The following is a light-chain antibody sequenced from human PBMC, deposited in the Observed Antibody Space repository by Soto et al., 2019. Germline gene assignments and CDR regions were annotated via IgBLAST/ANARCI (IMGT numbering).Light chain of an antibody. Sequence: DIQMTQSPSSLSASVGDRVTITCRASQNISVSLNWYQHKPGQAPKLLIYATSSLQSGVPSRFSGSGSETDFTITISSLQPEDFASYFCQRSWTFGQGTKL. CDR2: ATS. V-gene: IGKV1-39*01. CDR3: QRSWT. CDR1: QNISVS. J-gene: IGKJ2*01.